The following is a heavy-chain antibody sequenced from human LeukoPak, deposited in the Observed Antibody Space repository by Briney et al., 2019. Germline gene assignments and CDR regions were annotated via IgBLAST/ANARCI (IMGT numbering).Heavy chain of an antibody. Sequence: PGGSLRLSCAASGLTFSSYSINWVRQAPGKGLEWVAYISSSSSTIYYADSVKGRFTISRDNAKNSLYLQMNSLRAEDTAVYYCARVSGYSNSFDYWGQGTLVTVSS. CDR2: ISSSSSTI. J-gene: IGHJ4*02. CDR3: ARVSGYSNSFDY. CDR1: GLTFSSYS. D-gene: IGHD4-11*01. V-gene: IGHV3-48*01.